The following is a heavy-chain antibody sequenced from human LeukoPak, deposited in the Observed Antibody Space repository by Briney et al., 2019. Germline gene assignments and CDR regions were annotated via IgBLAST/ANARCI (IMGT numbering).Heavy chain of an antibody. V-gene: IGHV3-23*01. CDR3: AKPKAAAGLVDAFDI. J-gene: IGHJ3*02. CDR1: GFTFSNYA. CDR2: ISGSGDNT. D-gene: IGHD6-13*01. Sequence: GGSLSLSCSASGFTFSNYAMSWVRQAPGKGLEWVSVISGSGDNTYYIDSVKGRFTISRDNSKNTLFLQMNSLRPEDTAVYYCAKPKAAAGLVDAFDIWGQGTMVTVSS.